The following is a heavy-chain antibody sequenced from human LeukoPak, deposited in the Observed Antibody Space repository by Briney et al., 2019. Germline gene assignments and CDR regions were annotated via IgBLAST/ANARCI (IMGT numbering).Heavy chain of an antibody. V-gene: IGHV3-23*01. J-gene: IGHJ5*01. Sequence: GGSLRLSCVASGFTFSSYAMDWVRQAPGKGLEWVSANSGSGGNTYYADSVKGRFTISRDHSKTTLFLQMNSLRAEDTAVYYCAKDLHDYGNYVGWFDSWGQGTLVTVSS. CDR3: AKDLHDYGNYVGWFDS. D-gene: IGHD4-11*01. CDR1: GFTFSSYA. CDR2: NSGSGGNT.